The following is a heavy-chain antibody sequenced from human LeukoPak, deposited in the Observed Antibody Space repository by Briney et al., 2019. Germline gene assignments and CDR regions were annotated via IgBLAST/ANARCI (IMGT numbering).Heavy chain of an antibody. CDR3: ARGGVYFDY. CDR2: ISYDGSNK. J-gene: IGHJ4*02. V-gene: IGHV3-30-3*01. D-gene: IGHD2-8*01. Sequence: GGSLRLSCAASGFTFSGYPIHWVRQAPGKGLEWVAVISYDGSNKYYADSVKGRFTISRDNSKNTLYLQMNSLRAEDTAVYYCARGGVYFDYWGQGTLVTVSS. CDR1: GFTFSGYP.